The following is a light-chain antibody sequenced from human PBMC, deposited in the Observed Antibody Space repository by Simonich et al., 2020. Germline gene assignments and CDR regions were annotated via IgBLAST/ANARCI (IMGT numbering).Light chain of an antibody. Sequence: NFMLTQPHSVSESPGKTVTISCTRSSGSIASNYVQWYQQSPGSAPTTVIYEVNQRPSGVPDRFSGSIDISSNSASLTISGLKTEDEADYYCQSYDSSSWVFGGGTKLTVL. J-gene: IGLJ3*02. V-gene: IGLV6-57*03. CDR1: SGSIASNY. CDR3: QSYDSSSWV. CDR2: EVN.